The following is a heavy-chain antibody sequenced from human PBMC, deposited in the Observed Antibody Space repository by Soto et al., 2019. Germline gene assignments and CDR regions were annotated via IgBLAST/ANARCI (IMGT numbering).Heavy chain of an antibody. D-gene: IGHD2-15*01. CDR1: GCSINSSSYY. CDR3: ARHTPAISISDH. Sequence: SETPSLPCTVSGCSINSSSYYWGWVRQPPGKGLEWIGSIYYSGSTYYNPSLKSRVTISVDTSKNQFSLKLSSLTATDTAVYYCARHTPAISISDHWGQGTLVTVSS. V-gene: IGHV4-39*01. J-gene: IGHJ4*02. CDR2: IYYSGST.